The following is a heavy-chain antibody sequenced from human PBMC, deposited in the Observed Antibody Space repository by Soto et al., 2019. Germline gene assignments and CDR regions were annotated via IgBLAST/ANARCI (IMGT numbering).Heavy chain of an antibody. D-gene: IGHD6-13*01. J-gene: IGHJ5*02. V-gene: IGHV3-7*03. CDR1: VFTVISYW. CDR2: IKQDGSEK. CDR3: AREGHSSSWYYEWSALRGDNWFDP. Sequence: PWGSLRLSCSASVFTVISYWMSWVRQAPGNWLEWVGNIKQDGSEKYYVDSVKGRFTISRDNAKNSLYLQMNSLRAEDTAVYYCAREGHSSSWYYEWSALRGDNWFDPWGQGTLVTVSS.